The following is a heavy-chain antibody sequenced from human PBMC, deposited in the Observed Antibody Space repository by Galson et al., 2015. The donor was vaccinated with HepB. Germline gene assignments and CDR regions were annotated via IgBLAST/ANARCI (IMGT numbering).Heavy chain of an antibody. V-gene: IGHV3-11*03. J-gene: IGHJ4*02. CDR2: ISSSSSYT. D-gene: IGHD3-10*01. CDR3: ARNYYGSGSYYRLHFDY. CDR1: GFTFSDYY. Sequence: SLRLSCAASGFTFSDYYMSWIRQAPGKGLEWVSYISSSSSYTNYADSVKGRFTISRDNAKSSLYLQMNSLRAEDTALYYCARNYYGSGSYYRLHFDYWGQGTLVTVSS.